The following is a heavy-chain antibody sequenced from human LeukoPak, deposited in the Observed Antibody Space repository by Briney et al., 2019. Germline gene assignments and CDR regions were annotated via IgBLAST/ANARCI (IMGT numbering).Heavy chain of an antibody. J-gene: IGHJ3*02. V-gene: IGHV3-9*01. D-gene: IGHD1-26*01. CDR2: ISWNSGSI. CDR3: AKGGSLGIFDGFDI. CDR1: GFTFSSYA. Sequence: PGGSLRLSCAASGFTFSSYAMSWVRQAPGKGLEWVSGISWNSGSIGYADSVKGRFTISSDNAKNSLYLQMNSLRAEVSALYYCAKGGSLGIFDGFDIGGQGTMVIVSS.